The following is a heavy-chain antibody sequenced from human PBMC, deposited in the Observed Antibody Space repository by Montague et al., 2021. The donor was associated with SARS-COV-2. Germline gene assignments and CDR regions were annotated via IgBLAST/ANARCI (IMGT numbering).Heavy chain of an antibody. CDR3: AGEASSYYGMDY. J-gene: IGHJ4*02. CDR1: GFTFSSYG. CDR2: IWYDGSNK. D-gene: IGHD3-16*01. V-gene: IGHV3-33*01. Sequence: SLRLSCAASGFTFSSYGMHWVRQAPGKGLEWVAVIWYDGSNKYYADSVKGRSTISRDNSKNTLYLQMNSLRAEDTAVYYCAGEASSYYGMDYWGQGTLVTVSS.